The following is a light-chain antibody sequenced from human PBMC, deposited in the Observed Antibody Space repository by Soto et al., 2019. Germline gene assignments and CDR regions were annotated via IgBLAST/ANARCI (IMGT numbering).Light chain of an antibody. CDR2: EVV. CDR1: TRDVGGYNY. V-gene: IGLV2-8*01. CDR3: QAYDYSLTASV. J-gene: IGLJ3*02. Sequence: QSALTQPPSASGSPGQSVTISCTGTTRDVGGYNYVSWYQQHPGQAPKLIIYEVVKRPSGVPDRISGSKSGNTASLTVSGLQIEDEADYYCQAYDYSLTASVFGGGTKLTVL.